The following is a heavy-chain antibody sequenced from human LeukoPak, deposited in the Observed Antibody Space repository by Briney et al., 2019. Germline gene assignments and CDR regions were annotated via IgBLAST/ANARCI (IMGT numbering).Heavy chain of an antibody. D-gene: IGHD5-24*01. V-gene: IGHV2-70*11. J-gene: IGHJ4*02. CDR3: ARMASNGYNLPEY. CDR1: GFSLSTSGMC. CDR2: IDWDDDK. Sequence: SGPTLVNPTQTLTLTCTFSGFSLSTSGMCVSWIRQPPGKALEWLARIDWDDDKYYSTSLETRLTISKGTSKNQVVLTMTDMDPVDTATYYCARMASNGYNLPEYWGQGTLVTVSS.